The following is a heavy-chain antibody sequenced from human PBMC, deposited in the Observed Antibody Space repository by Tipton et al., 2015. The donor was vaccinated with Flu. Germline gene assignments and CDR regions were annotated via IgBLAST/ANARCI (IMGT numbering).Heavy chain of an antibody. Sequence: TLSLTCAVYGGSFSGYYWSWIRQPPGKGLEWIGEINHSGSTNYNPSLKSRVTISVDTSKNQFSLKLSSVTAADTAVYYCARQAGVVAAKSCYFDYWGQGTLVTVSS. CDR2: INHSGST. D-gene: IGHD2-15*01. J-gene: IGHJ4*02. CDR3: ARQAGVVAAKSCYFDY. V-gene: IGHV4-34*01. CDR1: GGSFSGYY.